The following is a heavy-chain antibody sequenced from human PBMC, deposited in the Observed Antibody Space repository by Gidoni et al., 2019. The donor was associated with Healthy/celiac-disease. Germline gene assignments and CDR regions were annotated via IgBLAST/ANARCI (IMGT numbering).Heavy chain of an antibody. CDR2: IWYDGSNK. J-gene: IGHJ6*02. CDR1: GFTFSSYG. D-gene: IGHD6-19*01. CDR3: ARDPYSSGWYYYGMDV. Sequence: QVQLVESGGGVVQPGRSLRLSCAASGFTFSSYGMHWVRQAPGKGLEWVAVIWYDGSNKYYADSVKGRFTISRDNSKNTLYLQMNSLRAEDTAVYYCARDPYSSGWYYYGMDVWGQGTTVTVSS. V-gene: IGHV3-33*01.